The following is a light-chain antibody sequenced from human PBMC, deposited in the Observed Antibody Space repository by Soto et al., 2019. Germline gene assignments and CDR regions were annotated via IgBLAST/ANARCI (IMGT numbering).Light chain of an antibody. Sequence: SPTQPPPPPGSSLQSVPPSFTGTNRDVGGYNYVSWYQQHPGKAPKLMIYEVSKRPSGVPDRFSGSKSGNTASLTVSGLQAEDEADYYCSSYAGSNNYVFGTGTKVTVL. V-gene: IGLV2-8*01. J-gene: IGLJ1*01. CDR2: EVS. CDR1: NRDVGGYNY. CDR3: SSYAGSNNYV.